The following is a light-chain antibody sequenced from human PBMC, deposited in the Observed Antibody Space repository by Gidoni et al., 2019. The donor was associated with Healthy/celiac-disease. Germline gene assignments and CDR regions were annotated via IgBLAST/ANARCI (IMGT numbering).Light chain of an antibody. CDR2: AAS. Sequence: QMPHSPSSLSASVGDRVTITCRASQSISSYLNWYQQKPGKAPKLLIYAASSLQSGVPSRFSGSGSGTDFTLTISSLQPEDIATYYCQQSYSTPWTFGQGTKVEIK. CDR1: QSISSY. V-gene: IGKV1-39*01. J-gene: IGKJ1*01. CDR3: QQSYSTPWT.